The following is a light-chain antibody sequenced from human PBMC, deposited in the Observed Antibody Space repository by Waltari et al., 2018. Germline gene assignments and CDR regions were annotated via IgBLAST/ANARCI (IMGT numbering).Light chain of an antibody. CDR1: QSVSSSD. Sequence: EIVLTQSPGTLSLSPGERATLSCRASQSVSSSDLAWYQQKPGQAPRLLIYGASSRATGIPDRFSGSGSGTDFTLTISRLEPEDFAVYYCQQYGSSPYTFGQGTKLEIK. J-gene: IGKJ2*01. CDR2: GAS. V-gene: IGKV3-20*01. CDR3: QQYGSSPYT.